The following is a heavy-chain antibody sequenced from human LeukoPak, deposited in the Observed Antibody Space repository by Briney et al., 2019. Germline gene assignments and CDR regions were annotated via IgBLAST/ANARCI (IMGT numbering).Heavy chain of an antibody. CDR1: GGTFSSYA. Sequence: SVKVSCKASGGTFSSYAISWVRQAPGQGLEWMGRVIPIFGTANYAQKFQGRVTITTDESTSTAYMELSSLRSEDTAVYYCARLPYYYDSSGYMDWGQGTLVTVSS. J-gene: IGHJ4*02. CDR2: VIPIFGTA. CDR3: ARLPYYYDSSGYMD. V-gene: IGHV1-69*05. D-gene: IGHD3-22*01.